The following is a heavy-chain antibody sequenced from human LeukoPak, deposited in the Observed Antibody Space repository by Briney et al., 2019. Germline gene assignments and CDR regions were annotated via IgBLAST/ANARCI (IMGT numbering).Heavy chain of an antibody. CDR1: GFTFSSYG. CDR3: AKNGFTFGGLVDINFDY. D-gene: IGHD3-16*02. J-gene: IGHJ4*02. CDR2: IRYDGNNK. V-gene: IGHV3-30*02. Sequence: GGSLRLSCAASGFTFSSYGMHWVRQAPGKGLEWVAFIRYDGNNKYYADSVKGRFTISRDNSKNTLYLQMNSLRPDDTAVYFCAKNGFTFGGLVDINFDYWGQGTLVTVSS.